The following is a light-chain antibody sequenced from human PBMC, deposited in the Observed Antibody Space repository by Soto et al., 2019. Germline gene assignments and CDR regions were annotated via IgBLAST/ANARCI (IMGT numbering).Light chain of an antibody. CDR1: SSDVGAYNY. Sequence: QSALTQPASVSGSPGQSITISCTGTSSDVGAYNYVSWYQQYPGKAPRLVIYDVSNRPSGVSNRFSGSKSANTASLTISGLQAEDEADYYCSSHTSSGTRVFGTGTKLTVL. CDR3: SSHTSSGTRV. V-gene: IGLV2-14*01. CDR2: DVS. J-gene: IGLJ1*01.